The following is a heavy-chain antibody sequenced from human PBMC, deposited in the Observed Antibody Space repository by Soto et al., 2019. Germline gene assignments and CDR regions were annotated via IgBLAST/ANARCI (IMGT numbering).Heavy chain of an antibody. V-gene: IGHV3-48*02. CDR1: GFTFSTYS. Sequence: EVQLVESGGGLVQPGGSLRLSCAASGFTFSTYSMNWVRQAPGKGLEWVSYISSSSNTIYYADSVKGRFTISRDNAKNSLYLQMNSLRDDDTAVYYCARRAATSDYWGQGTLVTVSS. CDR2: ISSSSNTI. CDR3: ARRAATSDY. J-gene: IGHJ4*02. D-gene: IGHD4-17*01.